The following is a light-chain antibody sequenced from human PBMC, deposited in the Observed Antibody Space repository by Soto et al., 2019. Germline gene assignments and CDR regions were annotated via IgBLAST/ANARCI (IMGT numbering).Light chain of an antibody. J-gene: IGLJ2*01. V-gene: IGLV2-11*01. CDR3: QSYDTGLSAVV. CDR1: SSDVGGYNY. Sequence: QSVLTQPRSVSGSPGQSVTISCTGTSSDVGGYNYVSWYQQHSGKAPKLMIYDVTKRPSGVPDRFSGSKSGNTASLTISGLQAEDEADYYCQSYDTGLSAVVFGGGTKLTVL. CDR2: DVT.